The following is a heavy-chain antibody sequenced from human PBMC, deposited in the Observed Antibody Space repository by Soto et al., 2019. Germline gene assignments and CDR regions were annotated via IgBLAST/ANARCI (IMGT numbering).Heavy chain of an antibody. CDR1: GGSISSYY. D-gene: IGHD3-10*01. CDR2: IYYSGST. CDR3: ARGTQLPLLGESRSSYLRAY. V-gene: IGHV4-59*01. Sequence: ETRSDTCPSSGGSISSYYWSWFRQPPGKGLEWIGYIYYSGSTNYNPSLKSRVTISVDTSKNQFPLKMSSVTAADTAVYYCARGTQLPLLGESRSSYLRAYWAHGT. J-gene: IGHJ1*01.